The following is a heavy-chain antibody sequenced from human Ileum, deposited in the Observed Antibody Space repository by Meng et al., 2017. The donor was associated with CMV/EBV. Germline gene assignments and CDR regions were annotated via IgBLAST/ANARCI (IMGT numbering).Heavy chain of an antibody. D-gene: IGHD3-10*01. Sequence: VESGGGLVLPGGSLTLSCAASGFSFTTYWMHWVRQAPGKGLVWVSRINSNGGTTNYADSVKGRFTISRDNAKNTLYLQMNSLTAEDTAVYYCTRNQEGLSGLFDYLGQGTLVTVSS. CDR2: INSNGGTT. CDR3: TRNQEGLSGLFDY. V-gene: IGHV3-74*01. J-gene: IGHJ4*02. CDR1: GFSFTTYW.